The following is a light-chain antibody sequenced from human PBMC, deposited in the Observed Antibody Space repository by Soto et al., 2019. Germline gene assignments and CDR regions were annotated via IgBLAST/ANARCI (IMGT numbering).Light chain of an antibody. CDR3: QQYNNWPSWT. V-gene: IGKV3-15*01. CDR1: QSVSSSY. Sequence: EIVLTQYPGTLSLSPGDRASRSCRASQSVSSSYLAWYQQKPGQAPRLLIYGASTRATGIPARFSGSGSGTEFTLTISSLQSEDFAVYYCQQYNNWPSWTFGQGTKVDTK. CDR2: GAS. J-gene: IGKJ1*01.